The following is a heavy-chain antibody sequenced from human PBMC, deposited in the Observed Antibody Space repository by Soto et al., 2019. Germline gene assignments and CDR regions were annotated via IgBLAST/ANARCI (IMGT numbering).Heavy chain of an antibody. V-gene: IGHV3-23*01. CDR3: ASIHRLAQYYYCYYGMDV. CDR2: ISGSGCST. Sequence: PAWSLRLSCAASGFTFSSYAMSWVRQAPGKGLEWVSAISGSGCSTYYADSVKGRFTISRDNSKNTLYLQMNSLRAEDTAVYYCASIHRLAQYYYCYYGMDVWGQGTTVTVSS. D-gene: IGHD6-19*01. CDR1: GFTFSSYA. J-gene: IGHJ6*02.